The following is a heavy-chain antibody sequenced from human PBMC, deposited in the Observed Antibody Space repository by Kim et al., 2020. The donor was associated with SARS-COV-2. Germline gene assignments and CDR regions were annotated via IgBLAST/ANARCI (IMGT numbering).Heavy chain of an antibody. V-gene: IGHV4-31*03. J-gene: IGHJ5*02. CDR1: GGSISSGGYY. Sequence: SETLSLTCTVSGGSISSGGYYWSWIRQHPGKGLEWIGYIYYSGSTYYNPSLKSRVTISVDTSKNQFSLKLSSVTAADTAVYYCAGSSSWANWFDPWGQGTLVTVSS. CDR3: AGSSSWANWFDP. CDR2: IYYSGST. D-gene: IGHD6-13*01.